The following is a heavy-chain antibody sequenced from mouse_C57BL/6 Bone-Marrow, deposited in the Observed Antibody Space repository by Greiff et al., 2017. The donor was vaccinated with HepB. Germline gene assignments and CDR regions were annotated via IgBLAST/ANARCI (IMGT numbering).Heavy chain of an antibody. D-gene: IGHD2-12*01. CDR1: GYAFSSSW. CDR3: ASSSYDRLAY. J-gene: IGHJ3*01. CDR2: IYPGDGDT. V-gene: IGHV1-82*01. Sequence: VQLQESGPELVKPGASVKISCKASGYAFSSSWMNWVKQRPGKGLEWIGRIYPGDGDTNYNGKFKGKATLTADKSSSTAYMQLSSLTSEDSAVYFCASSSYDRLAYWGQGTLVTVSA.